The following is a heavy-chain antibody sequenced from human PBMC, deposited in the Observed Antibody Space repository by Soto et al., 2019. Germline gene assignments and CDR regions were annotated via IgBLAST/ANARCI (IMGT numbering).Heavy chain of an antibody. CDR1: GGSISSSIFY. J-gene: IGHJ6*02. Sequence: PSETLSLTCTVSGGSISSSIFYWGWIRQPAGKEPEWIGRIQSSGTTYSNPSLKSRVTMSLDPSKNQFSLKLSSVTAADTAVYYCARDGSGSYGLDVWGQGTTVTVSS. V-gene: IGHV4-61*02. CDR3: ARDGSGSYGLDV. D-gene: IGHD1-26*01. CDR2: IQSSGTT.